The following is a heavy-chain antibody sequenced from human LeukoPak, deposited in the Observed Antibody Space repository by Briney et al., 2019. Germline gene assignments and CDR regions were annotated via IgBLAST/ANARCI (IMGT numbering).Heavy chain of an antibody. J-gene: IGHJ6*02. Sequence: ASVKVSCKASGYTFTNYSISWVRQAPGQGLEWMGWISAYNGNTKYAQKLQGGVTMTTDTSTSTAYMELRSLRSDDTAVYYCAREMGYYDSSAHYYYAMDVWGQGTTVTVSS. CDR2: ISAYNGNT. CDR1: GYTFTNYS. D-gene: IGHD3-22*01. V-gene: IGHV1-18*01. CDR3: AREMGYYDSSAHYYYAMDV.